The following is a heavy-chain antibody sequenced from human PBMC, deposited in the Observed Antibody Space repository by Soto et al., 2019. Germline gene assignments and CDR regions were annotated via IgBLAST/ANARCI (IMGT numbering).Heavy chain of an antibody. D-gene: IGHD1-1*01. CDR1: GGSISSSSYY. Sequence: SETLSLTCTVSGGSISSSSYYWGWIRQPPGKGLEWIGSIYYSGSTYYNQSLKSRVTISVDTSKNQFSLKLSSVTAADTAVYYCARREVVQRHSYYFDYWGQGTLVTVSS. J-gene: IGHJ4*02. CDR3: ARREVVQRHSYYFDY. V-gene: IGHV4-39*01. CDR2: IYYSGST.